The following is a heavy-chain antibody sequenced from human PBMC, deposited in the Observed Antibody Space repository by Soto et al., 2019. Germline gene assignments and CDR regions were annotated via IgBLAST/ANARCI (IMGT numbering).Heavy chain of an antibody. V-gene: IGHV4-4*02. D-gene: IGHD3-10*01. CDR1: GDSIRNRNW. Sequence: SETLSRTCTVSGDSIRNRNWWTGVRQAPGKGLEWIGEINYTGNTNYNPSLQSRVTISVDKSKNQFSLNLTSVTAADTAIFYCARDRRFGDLFYYYYGMDVWGQGTTVT. CDR2: INYTGNT. J-gene: IGHJ6*02. CDR3: ARDRRFGDLFYYYYGMDV.